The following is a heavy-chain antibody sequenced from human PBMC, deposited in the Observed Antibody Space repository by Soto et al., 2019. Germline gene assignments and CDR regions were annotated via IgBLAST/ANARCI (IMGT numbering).Heavy chain of an antibody. J-gene: IGHJ4*02. CDR2: IIPIFGTA. CDR1: GGTFSSYA. D-gene: IGHD5-18*01. V-gene: IGHV1-69*13. Sequence: SVKVSCKASGGTFSSYAISWVRQAPGQGLEWMGGIIPIFGTANYAQKFQGRVTITADESTSTAYMELSSLRSEDTAVYYCARVDGYGTYRFDYWGQGTLVTVSS. CDR3: ARVDGYGTYRFDY.